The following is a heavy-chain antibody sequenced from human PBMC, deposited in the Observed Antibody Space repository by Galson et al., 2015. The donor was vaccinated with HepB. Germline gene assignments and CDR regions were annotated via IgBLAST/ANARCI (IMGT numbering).Heavy chain of an antibody. CDR1: GFTFSSYA. D-gene: IGHD2-2*01. Sequence: SLRLSCAASGFTFSSYAMNWVRQAPGKGLEWVSDISSSGGSTYYADSVKGRFTISRDDAKNTLYLQMSSLRAEDTAVYYCGRGIEVVPDASGMDVWGQGTTVTVSS. J-gene: IGHJ6*02. CDR3: GRGIEVVPDASGMDV. CDR2: ISSSGGST. V-gene: IGHV3-23*01.